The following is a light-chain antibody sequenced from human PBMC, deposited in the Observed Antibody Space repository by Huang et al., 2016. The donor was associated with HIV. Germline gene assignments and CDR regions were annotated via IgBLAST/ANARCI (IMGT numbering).Light chain of an antibody. J-gene: IGKJ5*01. CDR3: QQRKYWPPIT. V-gene: IGKV3-11*01. CDR1: QSVNSY. Sequence: ETVLTQSPATLSLSTGERATLSCRASQSVNSYLAWYQQQPGQTPRLLIYDASNRATGIPARFSGSGSGTDFTLTISSLEPEDFAVYYCQQRKYWPPITFGQGTRLEIK. CDR2: DAS.